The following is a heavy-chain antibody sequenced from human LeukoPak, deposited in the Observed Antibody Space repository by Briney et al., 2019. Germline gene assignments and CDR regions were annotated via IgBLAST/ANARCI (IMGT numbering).Heavy chain of an antibody. Sequence: SGTLSLTCAVYGGSFSGYYWSWIRQPPGKGLEWIGEINHSGSTNYNPSLKSRVTMSVDTSKNQFSLKLSSVTAADTAVYYCASGYYYDSSGYYTGFDYWGQGTLVTVSS. D-gene: IGHD3-22*01. CDR3: ASGYYYDSSGYYTGFDY. V-gene: IGHV4-34*01. J-gene: IGHJ4*02. CDR1: GGSFSGYY. CDR2: INHSGST.